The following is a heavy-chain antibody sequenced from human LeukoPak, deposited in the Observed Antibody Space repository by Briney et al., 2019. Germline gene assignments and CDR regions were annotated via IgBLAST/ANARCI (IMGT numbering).Heavy chain of an antibody. Sequence: GSSVKVSCKASGGTFSSYAISWVRQAPGQGLEWMGRIIPILGIANYAQKFQGRVTITADKSTSTAYMELSSLRSEDTAVYYCASGSYPDYYYYGMDVWGQGTTATVSS. V-gene: IGHV1-69*04. CDR2: IIPILGIA. D-gene: IGHD1-26*01. CDR3: ASGSYPDYYYYGMDV. J-gene: IGHJ6*02. CDR1: GGTFSSYA.